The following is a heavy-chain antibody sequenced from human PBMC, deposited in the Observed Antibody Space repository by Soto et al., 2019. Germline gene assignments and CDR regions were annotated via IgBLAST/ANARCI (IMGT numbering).Heavy chain of an antibody. CDR2: INPNSGGT. D-gene: IGHD1-7*01. Sequence: QVQLVQSGAEVKKPGASVKVSCKASGYTFTGYYMHWVRQAPGQGLEWMGWINPNSGGTNYAQKFQGWVTMARDTSISTAYMELSRLRSDDTAVYYCARGGRPQNSYYYYYYGMDVWGQGTTVTVSS. V-gene: IGHV1-2*04. CDR3: ARGGRPQNSYYYYYYGMDV. CDR1: GYTFTGYY. J-gene: IGHJ6*02.